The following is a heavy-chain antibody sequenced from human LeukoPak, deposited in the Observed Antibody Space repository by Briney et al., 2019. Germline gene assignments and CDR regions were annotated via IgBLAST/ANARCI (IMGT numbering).Heavy chain of an antibody. D-gene: IGHD6-19*01. Sequence: GGSLRLSCAASGFTFSSYAMSWVRQAPGKGLEWVSAISGSGGSTYYADSVKGRFTISRDNSKNTLYLQMNSLRAENTAVYYCAKDSQGVGIAVAGWSDFDYWGQGTLVTVSS. CDR3: AKDSQGVGIAVAGWSDFDY. V-gene: IGHV3-23*01. J-gene: IGHJ4*02. CDR2: ISGSGGST. CDR1: GFTFSSYA.